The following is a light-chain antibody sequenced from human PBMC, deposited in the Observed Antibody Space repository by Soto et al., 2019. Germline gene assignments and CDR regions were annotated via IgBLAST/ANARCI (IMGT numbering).Light chain of an antibody. CDR3: QQSCSPSGWT. V-gene: IGKV3-20*01. Sequence: QTPSNLSLYPPYRATHSYGTGQSVSNTFLAWYQQKPGQAPRLLIYGASNRATGIQDRFSGSGSGTDFTLTISRLEPEDFAVYYCQQSCSPSGWTFGRGTMVDI. CDR2: GAS. J-gene: IGKJ1*01. CDR1: QSVSNTF.